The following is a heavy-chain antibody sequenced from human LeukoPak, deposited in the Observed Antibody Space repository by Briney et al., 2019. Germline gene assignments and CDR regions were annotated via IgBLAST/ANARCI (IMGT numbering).Heavy chain of an antibody. CDR3: ARTVPWAITRVL. V-gene: IGHV3-30*04. Sequence: GGSLRLSCAASGFTFSSYAMHWVRQAPGKGLEWVAVISYDGSNKYYADSVKGRFTISRDNSKNTLYLLMNSLRAEDTAVYYCARTVPWAITRVLWGQGTLVTVSS. CDR2: ISYDGSNK. D-gene: IGHD3-3*01. J-gene: IGHJ4*02. CDR1: GFTFSSYA.